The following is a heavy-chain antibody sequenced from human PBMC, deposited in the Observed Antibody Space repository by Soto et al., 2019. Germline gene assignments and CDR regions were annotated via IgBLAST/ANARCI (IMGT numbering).Heavy chain of an antibody. CDR3: ARDLPDCTNGVCSPYYFDY. Sequence: GASVKVSCKASGYTFTSYGISWVRQAPGQGLEWMGWISAYNGNTNYAQKLQGRVTMTTDTSTSTAYMELRSLRSDDTAVYYCARDLPDCTNGVCSPYYFDYWGQGTLVTVSS. CDR2: ISAYNGNT. CDR1: GYTFTSYG. J-gene: IGHJ4*02. D-gene: IGHD2-8*01. V-gene: IGHV1-18*01.